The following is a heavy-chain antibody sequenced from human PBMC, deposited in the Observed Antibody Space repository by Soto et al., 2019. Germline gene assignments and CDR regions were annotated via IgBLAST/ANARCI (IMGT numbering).Heavy chain of an antibody. J-gene: IGHJ5*02. Sequence: QVQLQESGPGLVKPSQTLSLTCTVSGGSISSGGYYWSWIRQHPGKGLEWIGYIYYSGSTYYNPSLNSRVTISVDTSKNQFSLKLSSVTAADTAVYYCAGGKSGYGSVGWFGPWGQVTLVTVSS. CDR1: GGSISSGGYY. CDR3: AGGKSGYGSVGWFGP. CDR2: IYYSGST. V-gene: IGHV4-31*03. D-gene: IGHD3-10*01.